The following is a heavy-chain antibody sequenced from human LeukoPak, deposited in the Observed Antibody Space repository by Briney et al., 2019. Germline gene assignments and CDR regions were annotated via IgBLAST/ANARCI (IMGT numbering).Heavy chain of an antibody. CDR1: GFTFSSYS. CDR2: ISSSSSTI. V-gene: IGHV3-48*01. Sequence: PGGSLRLSCAASGFTFSSYSMNWVRQAPGKGLEWVSYISSSSSTIYYADSVKGRFTISRDNAKNSLYLQMNSLRAEDTAVYYCASYDTLFGDAFDIWGQGTMVTVSA. D-gene: IGHD3-10*02. J-gene: IGHJ3*02. CDR3: ASYDTLFGDAFDI.